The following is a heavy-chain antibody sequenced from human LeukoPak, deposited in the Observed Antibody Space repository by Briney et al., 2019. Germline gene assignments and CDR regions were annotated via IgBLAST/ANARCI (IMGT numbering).Heavy chain of an antibody. D-gene: IGHD6-13*01. CDR2: ISWNSGSI. J-gene: IGHJ2*01. Sequence: GGSLSFSGAGYRLTFVYYARHWVGQPTGKGLEWVLGISWNSGSIGYADSVKGRFTISRDNAKNSLYLQMNSLRAEDTALYYCAKDFRAAGYWYFDLWGRGTLVTVSS. V-gene: IGHV3-9*01. CDR1: RLTFVYYA. CDR3: AKDFRAAGYWYFDL.